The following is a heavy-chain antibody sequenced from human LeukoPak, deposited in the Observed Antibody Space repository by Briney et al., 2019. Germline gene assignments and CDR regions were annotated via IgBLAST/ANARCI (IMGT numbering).Heavy chain of an antibody. CDR3: SRANGAFNLFDY. Sequence: PSGTLSLTCGVSGGSISNDNWRRCVRQPPGQGLEWIGEISLTGLTHYNPSLESRVTVSLDKSKNRLSLNLTSVTAADTAVDDCSRANGAFNLFDYWGQGTLVTVLS. CDR1: GGSISNDNW. J-gene: IGHJ4*02. D-gene: IGHD2-8*01. CDR2: ISLTGLT. V-gene: IGHV4-4*02.